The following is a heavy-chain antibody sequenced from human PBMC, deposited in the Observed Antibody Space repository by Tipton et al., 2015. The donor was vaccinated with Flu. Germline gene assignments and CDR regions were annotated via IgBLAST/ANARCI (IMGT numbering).Heavy chain of an antibody. V-gene: IGHV3-21*01. J-gene: IGHJ3*02. Sequence: VQLVQSGGGLVKPGGSLRLSCAASGFTFSSYSMNWVRQAPGKGLEWVSSISSSSYIYYADSVKGRFTISRDNAKNSLYLQMNSLRAEDTAVYYCARPNQSGSYIPSAFDIWGQGTMVTVSS. CDR1: GFTFSSYS. CDR3: ARPNQSGSYIPSAFDI. CDR2: ISSSSYI. D-gene: IGHD1-26*01.